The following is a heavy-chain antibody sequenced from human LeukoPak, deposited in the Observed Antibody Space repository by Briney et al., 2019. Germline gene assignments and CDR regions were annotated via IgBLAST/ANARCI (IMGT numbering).Heavy chain of an antibody. Sequence: ASVKVSCKASGYTFTGYYMHWVRQAPGQGLEWMGWINPNSGGTNYAQKFQGRVTMTRDTSISTAYMELSRLRPDDTAVYYCARDQGVGATVGDYWGQGTLVTVSS. J-gene: IGHJ4*02. D-gene: IGHD1-26*01. V-gene: IGHV1-2*02. CDR2: INPNSGGT. CDR1: GYTFTGYY. CDR3: ARDQGVGATVGDY.